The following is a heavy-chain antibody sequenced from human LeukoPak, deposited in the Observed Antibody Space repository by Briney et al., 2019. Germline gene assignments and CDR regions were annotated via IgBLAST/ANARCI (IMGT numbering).Heavy chain of an antibody. CDR1: AFTFSIYA. CDR3: ARSPGGYSYGHQLYFDY. D-gene: IGHD5-18*01. V-gene: IGHV3-23*01. CDR2: ISGSGGST. J-gene: IGHJ4*02. Sequence: PGGSLRLSCAASAFTFSIYAMSWVRQAPGKGLGWVSTISGSGGSTHCADSVKGRFTISRDNAKNSLYLQMNSLRAEDTAVYYCARSPGGYSYGHQLYFDYWGQGTLVTVSS.